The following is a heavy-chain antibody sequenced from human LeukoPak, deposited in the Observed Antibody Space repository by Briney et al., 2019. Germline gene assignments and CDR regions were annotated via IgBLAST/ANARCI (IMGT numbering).Heavy chain of an antibody. CDR2: IIPVFGTA. J-gene: IGHJ5*01. V-gene: IGHV1-69*13. CDR3: ARRGRSSSLDVPWFDS. Sequence: ASVKVSCKASGVTLSSFTITWVRQAPGQGLEWMGGIIPVFGTANYAQKFQGRVTITADDSTRTAYMELTSLRSEDTAVYYCARRGRSSSLDVPWFDSWGQGTLVTVSS. CDR1: GVTLSSFT. D-gene: IGHD6-6*01.